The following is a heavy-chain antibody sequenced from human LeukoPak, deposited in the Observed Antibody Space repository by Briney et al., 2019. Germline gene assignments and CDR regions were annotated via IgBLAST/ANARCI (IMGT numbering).Heavy chain of an antibody. Sequence: SETLSLTCTVSGGSISSYYRSWIRQPPGKGLEWIGYIYYSGSTNYNPSLKSRVTISVDTSKNQFSLKLSSVTAADTAVYYCAREDYYDSSGYYQYWGQGTLVTVSS. V-gene: IGHV4-59*01. CDR1: GGSISSYY. J-gene: IGHJ4*02. D-gene: IGHD3-22*01. CDR3: AREDYYDSSGYYQY. CDR2: IYYSGST.